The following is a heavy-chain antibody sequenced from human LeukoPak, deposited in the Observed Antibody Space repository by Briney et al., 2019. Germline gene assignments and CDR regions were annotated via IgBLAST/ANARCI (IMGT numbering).Heavy chain of an antibody. CDR1: GFTFSSYA. V-gene: IGHV3-30-3*01. CDR2: ISYDGSNK. CDR3: ARGLRQYQLQPTTD. Sequence: GGSLRLSCEASGFTFSSYAMHWVRQAPGKGLEWVAVISYDGSNKYYADSVKGRFTISRDNSKNTLYLQMNSLRAEDTAVYYCARGLRQYQLQPTTDWGQGTLVTVSS. D-gene: IGHD2-2*01. J-gene: IGHJ4*02.